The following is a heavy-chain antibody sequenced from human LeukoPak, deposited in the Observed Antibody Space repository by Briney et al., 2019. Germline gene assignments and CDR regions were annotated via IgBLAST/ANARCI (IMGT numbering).Heavy chain of an antibody. Sequence: GGSLRLSCAVSGFSLSRYAMSWVRKAPGKGLEWVSAISDSGGSTYYADSVRGRFTISRDNSRNTLYLQMNTLRAEDTAVYYCAKCRGSSWSDYFDYWGQGTLVTVSS. J-gene: IGHJ4*02. D-gene: IGHD6-13*01. CDR1: GFSLSRYA. V-gene: IGHV3-23*01. CDR2: ISDSGGST. CDR3: AKCRGSSWSDYFDY.